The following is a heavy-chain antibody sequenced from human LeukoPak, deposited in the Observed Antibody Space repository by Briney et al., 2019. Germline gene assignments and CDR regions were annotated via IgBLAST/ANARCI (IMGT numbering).Heavy chain of an antibody. CDR3: ARDLHYYVAMDV. J-gene: IGHJ6*02. V-gene: IGHV3-23*01. D-gene: IGHD3-10*02. Sequence: GGSLRLSCEASGFTFSAYAMTWVRQAPGQGLEWVSSIGRDNKPHYSESVKGRFAISRDNSKSMLFLQLNSLRAEDTALYYCARDLHYYVAMDVRGQGTTVTVS. CDR2: IGRDNKP. CDR1: GFTFSAYA.